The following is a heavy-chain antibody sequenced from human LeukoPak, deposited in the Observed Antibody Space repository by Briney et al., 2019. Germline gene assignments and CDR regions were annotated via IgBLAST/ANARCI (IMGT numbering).Heavy chain of an antibody. CDR2: INPNGGST. CDR1: GYTFTSYY. CDR3: ARGNPPYYFNY. Sequence: ASVKVSCKASGYTFTSYYMHWVRQAPGQGLEWMGLINPNGGSTTYAQKFQGRGTMTRDTSTSTVYMNLSSLRSEDTAVYSCARGNPPYYFNYWGQGTLVTVSS. J-gene: IGHJ4*02. V-gene: IGHV1-46*01. D-gene: IGHD1-14*01.